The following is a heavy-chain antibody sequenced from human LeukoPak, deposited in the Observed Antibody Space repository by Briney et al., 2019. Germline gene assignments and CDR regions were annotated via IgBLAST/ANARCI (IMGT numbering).Heavy chain of an antibody. CDR2: INPSGGST. CDR1: GYTFTSYY. V-gene: IGHV1-46*01. CDR3: ARDSREVDLVSVLLYYFDY. D-gene: IGHD2/OR15-2a*01. J-gene: IGHJ4*02. Sequence: ASVKVSCKASGYTFTSYYMHWVRQAPGQGLEWMGIINPSGGSTSYAQKFQGRVTMTRDTSTSTVYMELSSLRSEDTAVYYCARDSREVDLVSVLLYYFDYWGQGTLVTVSS.